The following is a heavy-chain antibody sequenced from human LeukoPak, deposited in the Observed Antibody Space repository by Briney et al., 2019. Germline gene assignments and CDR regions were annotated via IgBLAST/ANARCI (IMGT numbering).Heavy chain of an antibody. CDR1: GGSISSGGYY. D-gene: IGHD3-10*01. V-gene: IGHV4-31*03. Sequence: PSETLSLTCTVSGGSISSGGYYWSWIRQHPGKGLEWIGYIYYSGSTYYNPSLKSRVTISVDTSKNQFSLKLSSVTAADTAVYYCARHEKLGQFDYWGQGTLVTVSS. CDR2: IYYSGST. CDR3: ARHEKLGQFDY. J-gene: IGHJ4*02.